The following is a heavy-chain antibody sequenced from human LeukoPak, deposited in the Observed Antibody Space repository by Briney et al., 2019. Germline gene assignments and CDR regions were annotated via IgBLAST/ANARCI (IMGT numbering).Heavy chain of an antibody. CDR3: AELGITMIGGV. CDR2: VSSSGSTI. J-gene: IGHJ6*03. Sequence: GGSLRLSCAASGFTFSSYEMNWVRQAPGKGLEGVSYVSSSGSTIYYADSVKGRFTISRDNAKNSLYLQMNSLRAEDTAVYYCAELGITMIGGVWGKGATVTIS. V-gene: IGHV3-48*03. D-gene: IGHD3-10*02. CDR1: GFTFSSYE.